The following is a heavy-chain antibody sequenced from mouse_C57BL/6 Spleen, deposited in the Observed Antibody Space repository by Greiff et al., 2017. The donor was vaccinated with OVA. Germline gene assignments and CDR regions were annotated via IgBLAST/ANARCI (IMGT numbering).Heavy chain of an antibody. J-gene: IGHJ2*01. CDR2: ISSGSSTI. CDR3: AGGDWDYFDY. Sequence: VQLKESGGGLVKPGGSLKLSCAASGFTFSDYGMHWVRQAPEKGLEWVAYISSGSSTIYYADTVTGRFTISRDNAKNTLFLQMTSLRSEDTAMYYCAGGDWDYFDYWGQGTTRTVSS. D-gene: IGHD4-1*01. V-gene: IGHV5-17*01. CDR1: GFTFSDYG.